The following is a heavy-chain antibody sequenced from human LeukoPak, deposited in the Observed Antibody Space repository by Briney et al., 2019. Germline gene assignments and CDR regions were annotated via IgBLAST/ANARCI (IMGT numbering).Heavy chain of an antibody. D-gene: IGHD2-8*01. Sequence: GGSLRLSCAASGFTFSSYSMKWVRQAQGKGLEWVSSISSSSTYIHYADSVKGRFTISRDNAKNSLYLQMNSLRAEETAVYYCARDVVLMSMDVWGQGTTVTVSS. CDR1: GFTFSSYS. J-gene: IGHJ6*02. CDR2: ISSSSTYI. CDR3: ARDVVLMSMDV. V-gene: IGHV3-21*01.